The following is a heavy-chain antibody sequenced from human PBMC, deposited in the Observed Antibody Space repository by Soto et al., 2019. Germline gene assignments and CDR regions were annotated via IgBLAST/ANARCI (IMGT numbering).Heavy chain of an antibody. CDR2: ISSSAGTT. D-gene: IGHD3-22*01. CDR3: ARVADYYDSSGYLPVVD. J-gene: IGHJ4*02. CDR1: GFTFSFYP. V-gene: IGHV3-23*01. Sequence: EVLLLESGGGLVQPGGSLRLSCAASGFTFSFYPMSWVRQAPGKGLEWVSGISSSAGTTYYADPVKGRFTISRDNSKNTLYLQMDSLRAEDTAVYYCARVADYYDSSGYLPVVDWGQGTLVTVSS.